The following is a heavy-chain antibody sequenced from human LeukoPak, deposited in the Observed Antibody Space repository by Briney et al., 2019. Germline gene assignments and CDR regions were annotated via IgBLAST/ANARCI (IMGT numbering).Heavy chain of an antibody. D-gene: IGHD3-3*01. J-gene: IGHJ6*03. CDR3: ARDSGDFWSGNLVGQYCYMDV. Sequence: PAGYLRPSCAASGFTFSDYSMNWVRQAPGKGLEWVSCVTSNSNYIYYADSVKGRFTISRDNAKNSLYLEMDSLRVEDMAVYFCARDSGDFWSGNLVGQYCYMDVWGKGTTVSVSS. V-gene: IGHV3-21*01. CDR1: GFTFSDYS. CDR2: VTSNSNYI.